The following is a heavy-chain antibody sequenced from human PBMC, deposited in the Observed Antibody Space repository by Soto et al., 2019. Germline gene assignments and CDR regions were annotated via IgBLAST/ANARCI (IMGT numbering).Heavy chain of an antibody. J-gene: IGHJ4*02. Sequence: QVQLVESGGGVVQPGRSLRLSCAASGFTFSSYGMHWVRQAPGKGLEWVAVISYDGSNKYYADSVKGRITISRDNSKNTLYLKMNSLRAEDTAVYYCAKDQEQLVPFDYWGQGTLVTVSS. V-gene: IGHV3-30*18. CDR3: AKDQEQLVPFDY. CDR2: ISYDGSNK. D-gene: IGHD6-6*01. CDR1: GFTFSSYG.